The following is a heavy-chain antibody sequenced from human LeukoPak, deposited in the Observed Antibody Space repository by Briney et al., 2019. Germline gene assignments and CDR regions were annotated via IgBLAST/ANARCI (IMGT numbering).Heavy chain of an antibody. CDR2: IYYSGSA. CDR3: ARQGGQNLNWFDP. CDR1: GGSISSSSYY. Sequence: SETLSLTRTVSGGSISSSSYYWGWIRQPPGKGLEWIGSIYYSGSAYYNPSLKSRVTISVDTSKNQFSLKLNSVTAADTAVYYCARQGGQNLNWFDPWGQGTLVTVSS. V-gene: IGHV4-39*01. D-gene: IGHD3-16*01. J-gene: IGHJ5*02.